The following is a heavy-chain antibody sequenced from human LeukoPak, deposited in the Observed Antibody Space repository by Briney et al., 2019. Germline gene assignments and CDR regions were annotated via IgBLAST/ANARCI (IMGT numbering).Heavy chain of an antibody. CDR3: ARDSLHPSSLHYYFDY. Sequence: PGGSLRLSCAASGFTFSSYNMNWVRQAPGKGLEWVSSISTSSSYIYSADSLKGRFTISRDNAKNSLYPQMNSLRVEDTAVYYCARDSLHPSSLHYYFDYWGQGTLVTVSS. V-gene: IGHV3-21*01. J-gene: IGHJ4*02. D-gene: IGHD6-6*01. CDR2: ISTSSSYI. CDR1: GFTFSSYN.